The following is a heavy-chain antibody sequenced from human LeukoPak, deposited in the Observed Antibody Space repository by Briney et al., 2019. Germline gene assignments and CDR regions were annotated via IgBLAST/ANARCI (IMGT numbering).Heavy chain of an antibody. CDR2: IMRTAADVT. CDR3: VRDWSYAFDL. Sequence: QAGGSLRLSCAASGFTFSSYTMSWVRQAPGKGLECISYIMRTAADVTSYADSVEGRFAISRDDAKNSLYLQMNSLRDDDTAVYYCVRDWSYAFDLWGQGTMVTVSS. J-gene: IGHJ3*01. V-gene: IGHV3-48*02. CDR1: GFTFSSYT.